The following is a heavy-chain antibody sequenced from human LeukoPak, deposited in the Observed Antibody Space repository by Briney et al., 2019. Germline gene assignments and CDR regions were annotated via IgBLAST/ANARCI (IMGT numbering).Heavy chain of an antibody. V-gene: IGHV3-7*03. CDR2: IKQDGSEK. D-gene: IGHD4/OR15-4a*01. CDR1: GFTFSSYW. Sequence: PGGSLRLSCAASGFTFSSYWMSWVRQAPGKGLEWVANIKQDGSEKYYVDSVKGRFTISRDNSKNTLYLQMNSLRAEDTAVYYCARGANYGDYVGYWGQGTLVTVSS. J-gene: IGHJ4*02. CDR3: ARGANYGDYVGY.